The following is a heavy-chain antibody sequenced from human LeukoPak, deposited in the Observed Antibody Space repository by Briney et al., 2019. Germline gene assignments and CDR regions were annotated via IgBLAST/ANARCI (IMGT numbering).Heavy chain of an antibody. V-gene: IGHV4-39*07. CDR1: GGSISSSSYY. D-gene: IGHD7-27*01. CDR3: ARRGFRNWGSFFFDY. CDR2: IYYSGST. J-gene: IGHJ4*02. Sequence: PSDTLSLNCTVSGGSISSSSYYWGWIRQPPGKGLEWIGSIYYSGSTYYNPSLKSRVTISVDTSKNQFSLKLSSVTAADTAVYYCARRGFRNWGSFFFDYWGQGTLVTVSS.